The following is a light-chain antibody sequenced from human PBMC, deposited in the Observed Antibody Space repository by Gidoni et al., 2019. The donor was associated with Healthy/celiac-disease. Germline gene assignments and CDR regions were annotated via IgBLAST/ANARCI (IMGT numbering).Light chain of an antibody. CDR1: HTPLHSNGYNY. J-gene: IGKJ4*01. CDR3: MQALQTPT. CDR2: LGS. Sequence: MVMTRSPPSLPVTPGEPASIPCRSSHTPLHSNGYNYLDGYLQKPGQSPQLLIFLGSTRASGVPDRCSGSGSGTDFTLKISRVEAEDVGVYYCMQALQTPTFGGGTKVEIK. V-gene: IGKV2-28*01.